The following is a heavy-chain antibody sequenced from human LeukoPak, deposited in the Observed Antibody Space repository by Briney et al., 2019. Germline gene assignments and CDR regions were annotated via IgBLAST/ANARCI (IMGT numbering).Heavy chain of an antibody. V-gene: IGHV3-21*01. D-gene: IGHD3-10*01. CDR3: ARDRGGDYYGSFD. J-gene: IGHJ4*02. CDR1: GFTFSSYS. Sequence: GGSLRLSCAASGFTFSSYSMNWVRQAPGKGLEWVSSISSSSSYIYYADSVKGRFTISRDNAKNSLYLQMNSLRAEDTAVYYCARDRGGDYYGSFDWGQGTLVTVSS. CDR2: ISSSSSYI.